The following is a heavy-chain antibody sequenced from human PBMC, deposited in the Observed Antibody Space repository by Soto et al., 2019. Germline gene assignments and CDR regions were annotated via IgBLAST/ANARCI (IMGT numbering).Heavy chain of an antibody. CDR3: AVVTWNDYNTSDY. CDR2: LIPVFVTA. Sequence: QVQLVQSGAEVKEPGSSVKVSCKASGGTFGSYAISWVRQAPGRGLEWMGSLIPVFVTADYAQKFQDRVIITADESQSTVYMQMMSLRPDDTAVYYCAVVTWNDYNTSDYCGQGKRVTVSS. J-gene: IGHJ4*02. V-gene: IGHV1-69*15. CDR1: GGTFGSYA. D-gene: IGHD1-1*01.